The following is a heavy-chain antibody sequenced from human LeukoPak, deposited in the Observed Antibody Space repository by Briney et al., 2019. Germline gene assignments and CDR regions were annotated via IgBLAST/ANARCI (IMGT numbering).Heavy chain of an antibody. D-gene: IGHD2-15*01. CDR3: AKVSAVAATPIDY. CDR1: GFIFSGYG. V-gene: IGHV3-30*02. J-gene: IGHJ4*02. Sequence: GGSLRLSCAASGFIFSGYGMHWVRQAPGKGLEWVAFIQYDGNNKYYADSVKGRFTISRDNSKNTLYLQMNSLRAEDTAVYYCAKVSAVAATPIDYWGQGTLVTVSS. CDR2: IQYDGNNK.